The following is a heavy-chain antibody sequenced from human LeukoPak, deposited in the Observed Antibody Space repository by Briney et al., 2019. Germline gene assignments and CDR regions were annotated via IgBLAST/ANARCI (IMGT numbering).Heavy chain of an antibody. CDR2: IKQDGSEK. D-gene: IGHD6-13*01. CDR1: GFIFSSYW. Sequence: GGSLRLSCAASGFIFSSYWMSWVRQARGKGVEGVANIKQDGSEKYYVDSVKGRFTISRDNATNSLYLQMDSLRAEDTAVYYCARVQAAEDYWGQGTLVTVAS. V-gene: IGHV3-7*01. J-gene: IGHJ4*02. CDR3: ARVQAAEDY.